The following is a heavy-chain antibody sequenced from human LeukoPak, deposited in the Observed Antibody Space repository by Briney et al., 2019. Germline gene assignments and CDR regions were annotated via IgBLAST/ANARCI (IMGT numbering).Heavy chain of an antibody. CDR3: ARGYGSGSYYLGRTYYFDY. CDR1: GGSISRSGYY. D-gene: IGHD3-10*01. J-gene: IGHJ4*02. V-gene: IGHV4-39*01. Sequence: PSETLSLTCTVSGGSISRSGYYWGWIRQPPGKGLEWIGNIYHSGSTYYNPSLKSRVTISVDTSKNQFSLKLSSVTAADTAVYYCARGYGSGSYYLGRTYYFDYWGQGTLVTVSS. CDR2: IYHSGST.